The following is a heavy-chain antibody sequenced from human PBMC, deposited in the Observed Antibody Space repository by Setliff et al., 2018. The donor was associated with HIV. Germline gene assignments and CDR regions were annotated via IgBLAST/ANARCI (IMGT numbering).Heavy chain of an antibody. V-gene: IGHV1-18*01. CDR2: ISAHNGHT. D-gene: IGHD6-13*01. CDR3: ARGVPADGYAFDV. CDR1: GYSFTSYG. J-gene: IGHJ3*01. Sequence: ASVKVSCKASGYSFTSYGFTWVRQAPGQGLEWMGWISAHNGHTEYAQKFQDRVTMSTDTSTTTAFMELRSLISDDTAVYYRARGVPADGYAFDVWGQGTLVTVSS.